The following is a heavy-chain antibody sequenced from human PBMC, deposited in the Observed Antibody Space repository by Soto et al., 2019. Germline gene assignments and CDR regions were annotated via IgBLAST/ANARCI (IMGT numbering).Heavy chain of an antibody. J-gene: IGHJ4*02. D-gene: IGHD1-1*01. Sequence: PSETLSLTCAVYGGSFSGYYWSWIRQPPGKGLEWIGEINHSGSTNYNPSLKSRVTISVDTSKNQFSLKLSSVTAADTAVYYCARARRNWNVYYFDYWGQGTLVTVSS. CDR2: INHSGST. CDR1: GGSFSGYY. CDR3: ARARRNWNVYYFDY. V-gene: IGHV4-34*01.